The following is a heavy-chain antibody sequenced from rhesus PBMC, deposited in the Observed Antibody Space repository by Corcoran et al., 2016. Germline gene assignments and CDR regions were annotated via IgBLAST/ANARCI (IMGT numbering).Heavy chain of an antibody. V-gene: IGHV4-93*01. D-gene: IGHD2-21*01. Sequence: QVQLQESGPAVVKPSATLSSTCAVSGGSLRSSNWWSRFRQSPANGLEWIGGIYSSSENTYYNPSLKSRVTISPDTSKNQFSLKLSSVTAADTAVYYCASVCTGSGCYFDVWGQGALVTVSS. CDR2: IYSSSENT. CDR3: ASVCTGSGCYFDV. CDR1: GGSLRSSNW. J-gene: IGHJ1*01.